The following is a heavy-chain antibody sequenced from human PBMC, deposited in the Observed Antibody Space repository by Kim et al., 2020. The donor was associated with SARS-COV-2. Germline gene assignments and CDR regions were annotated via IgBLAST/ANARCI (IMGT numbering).Heavy chain of an antibody. J-gene: IGHJ4*02. D-gene: IGHD3-10*01. Sequence: YYADSVKGRFTISRDNAKNSRYQQMNSLRAEERAVYYCEGDYGSGTYFDYWGQGTLVTVSS. CDR3: EGDYGSGTYFDY. V-gene: IGHV3-21*01.